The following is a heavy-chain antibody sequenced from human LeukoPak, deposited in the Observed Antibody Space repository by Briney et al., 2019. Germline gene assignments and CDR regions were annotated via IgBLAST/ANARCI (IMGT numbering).Heavy chain of an antibody. D-gene: IGHD3-22*01. V-gene: IGHV3-23*01. CDR1: GFTFSSYA. Sequence: GGSLRLSCAASGFTFSSYAMSWVRQAPGKGLEWVSAISGSGGSTYYADSVKGRFTISRDNSKNTLYLQMNSLRAEDTAVYYCARVLTYYYDSSGYYPPDAFDIWGQGTMVTVSS. CDR3: ARVLTYYYDSSGYYPPDAFDI. J-gene: IGHJ3*02. CDR2: ISGSGGST.